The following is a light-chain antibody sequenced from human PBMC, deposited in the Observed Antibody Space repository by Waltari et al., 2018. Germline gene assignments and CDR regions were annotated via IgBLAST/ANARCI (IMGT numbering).Light chain of an antibody. CDR1: QSINSW. CDR2: DAS. CDR3: QQYESYPYT. V-gene: IGKV1-5*01. J-gene: IGKJ2*01. Sequence: DIQMTQSPSTLSASVGDRVTITCRASQSINSWLAGYQHKPGTAPKLLISDASTLVSGVPSRFSGSGSGTEFTLTVSSLQPDDFAAYFCQQYESYPYTFGQGTKLDIK.